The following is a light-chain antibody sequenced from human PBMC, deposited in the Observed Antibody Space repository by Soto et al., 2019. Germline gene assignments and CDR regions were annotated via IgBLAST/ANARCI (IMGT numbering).Light chain of an antibody. J-gene: IGKJ2*01. Sequence: DIVMTQSPATLSVSPGERVTLSCRARQSVSSNLAWHQQKPGQAPRLLIYGASTRATGLPARFSGSGSGTEFTLTISSLQSEDFAVYYCQEYNSWPYTFGQGTKLEIK. CDR2: GAS. CDR1: QSVSSN. V-gene: IGKV3-15*01. CDR3: QEYNSWPYT.